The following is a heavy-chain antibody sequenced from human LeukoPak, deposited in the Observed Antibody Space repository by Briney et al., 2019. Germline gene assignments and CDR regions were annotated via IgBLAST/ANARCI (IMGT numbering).Heavy chain of an antibody. D-gene: IGHD4-17*01. J-gene: IGHJ4*02. V-gene: IGHV4-30-2*01. Sequence: PSQTLSLTCAVSGGSISSGGYSWSWIRQPPGKGLEWIGYIYHSGSTYYNPSLKSRVTISVDRSKNQFSLKLSSVTAADTAAYYCARTVTGTRAFDYWGQGTLVTVSS. CDR1: GGSISSGGYS. CDR3: ARTVTGTRAFDY. CDR2: IYHSGST.